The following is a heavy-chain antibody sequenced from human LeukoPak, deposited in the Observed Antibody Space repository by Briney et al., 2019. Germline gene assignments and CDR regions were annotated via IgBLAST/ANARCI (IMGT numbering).Heavy chain of an antibody. Sequence: ASVKVSCKASGYTFTGYYIHWVRQAPGQGLEWMGRINPNNGGTNYAQKFQGRVAMTRDMSMSTAYMELSRLRSDDTAVYYCARDDYYYYYGMDVWGQGTTVTVSS. CDR3: ARDDYYYYYGMDV. CDR2: INPNNGGT. J-gene: IGHJ6*02. CDR1: GYTFTGYY. V-gene: IGHV1-2*06.